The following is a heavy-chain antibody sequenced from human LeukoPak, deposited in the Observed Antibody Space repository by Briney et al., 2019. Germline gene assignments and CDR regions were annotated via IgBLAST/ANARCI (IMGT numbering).Heavy chain of an antibody. V-gene: IGHV3-7*01. CDR1: GFTFSSYW. CDR2: IKQDGSEK. J-gene: IGHJ4*02. D-gene: IGHD5-18*01. CDR3: ARDRGYSYGYLYYFDY. Sequence: GGSLRLSCAASGFTFSSYWMSWVRQAPGKGLEWVANIKQDGSEKYYVDSVKGRFTISRDNAKNSLYLQMNSLRAEDTAVYYCARDRGYSYGYLYYFDYWGQGTLVTVSS.